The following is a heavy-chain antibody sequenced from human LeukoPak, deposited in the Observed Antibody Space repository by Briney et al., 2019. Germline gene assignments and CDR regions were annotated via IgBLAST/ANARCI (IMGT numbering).Heavy chain of an antibody. D-gene: IGHD3-3*01. Sequence: SGGSLRLSCAASGFTFRNAWMSRVRQAPEKGLEWVGRIKSKTDGGTTDYAAPVKGRFTISRDDSKNTLYLQMNSLKTEDTAVYYCTTVRITIFGVVEDAFDIGGQGTMVTVSS. CDR1: GFTFRNAW. V-gene: IGHV3-15*01. CDR2: IKSKTDGGTT. CDR3: TTVRITIFGVVEDAFDI. J-gene: IGHJ3*02.